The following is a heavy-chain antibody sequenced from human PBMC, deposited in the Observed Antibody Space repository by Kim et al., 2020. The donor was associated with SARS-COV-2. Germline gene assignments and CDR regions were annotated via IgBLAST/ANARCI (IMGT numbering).Heavy chain of an antibody. CDR2: ISGYNANK. V-gene: IGHV1-18*01. Sequence: ASVKVSCKASGYTFTDYGIGWVRQAPGQGLEWMGWISGYNANKYYAQRLQGRVTMTLDTSTSTAYMELRSLRSDDTAVYYCARDAGTGGHMDVWGQGTTV. J-gene: IGHJ6*02. CDR1: GYTFTDYG. CDR3: ARDAGTGGHMDV. D-gene: IGHD1-7*01.